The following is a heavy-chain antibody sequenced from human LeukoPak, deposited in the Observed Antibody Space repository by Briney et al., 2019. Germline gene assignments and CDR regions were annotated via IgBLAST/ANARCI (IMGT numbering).Heavy chain of an antibody. V-gene: IGHV4-34*01. CDR1: GGSFSGYY. D-gene: IGHD3-22*01. CDR3: ASAYYYDSSGFYFDY. CDR2: INHSGST. Sequence: SETLSLTCAVYGGSFSGYYWSWIRQPPGKGLEWIGEINHSGSTNYNPSLKSRVTISVDTSKNQFSLKLSSVTAADTAVYYCASAYYYDSSGFYFDYWGQGTLVTVSS. J-gene: IGHJ4*02.